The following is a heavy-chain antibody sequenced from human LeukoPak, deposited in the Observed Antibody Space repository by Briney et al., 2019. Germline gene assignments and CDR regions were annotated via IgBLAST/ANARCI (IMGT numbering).Heavy chain of an antibody. Sequence: ASLSVSCKASGDTFTISVISWVRPAPGQGVWWMGWISAFNGNTNYAQKLQGRVTMTTDTSTSTAYMELRSLRSDDTAVYYCARTRVGQLPPYALTYWGQGTLVTVSS. CDR1: GDTFTISV. D-gene: IGHD6-6*01. V-gene: IGHV1-18*01. J-gene: IGHJ4*02. CDR2: ISAFNGNT. CDR3: ARTRVGQLPPYALTY.